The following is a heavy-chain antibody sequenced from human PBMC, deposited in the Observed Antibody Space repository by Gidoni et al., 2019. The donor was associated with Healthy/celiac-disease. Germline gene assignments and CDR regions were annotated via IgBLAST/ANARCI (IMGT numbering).Heavy chain of an antibody. V-gene: IGHV3-23*01. Sequence: VQQLASRCGLVQPGGSLLLSSAASGFTFGVDAMSWVRQAPGKGLEWVSAIRGRGGSTYYADSVKGRFTISRDNSKNTLYLQMNSLRAEDTAVYYCASIIVVVKGGGAFDIWGQGTMVTVSS. CDR2: IRGRGGST. J-gene: IGHJ3*02. CDR3: ASIIVVVKGGGAFDI. D-gene: IGHD2-2*01. CDR1: GFTFGVDA.